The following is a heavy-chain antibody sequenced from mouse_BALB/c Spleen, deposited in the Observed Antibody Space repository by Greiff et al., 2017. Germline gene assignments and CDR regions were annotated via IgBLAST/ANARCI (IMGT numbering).Heavy chain of an antibody. V-gene: IGHV5-12-1*01. CDR2: ISSGGGST. J-gene: IGHJ4*01. CDR3: ARHNPTRAMDY. Sequence: VESGGGLVKPGWSLKLSCAASGFAFSSYDLSWVRQTPAKRLEWVAYISSGGGSTYYPDTVKGRFTISRDNAKNTLYLQMSSLKSEDTDMYYCARHNPTRAMDYWGQGTSVTVSA. CDR1: GFAFSSYD. D-gene: IGHD1-1*01.